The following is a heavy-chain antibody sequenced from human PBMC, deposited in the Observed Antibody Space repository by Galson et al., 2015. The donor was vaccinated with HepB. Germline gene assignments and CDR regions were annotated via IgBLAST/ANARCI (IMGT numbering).Heavy chain of an antibody. D-gene: IGHD3-22*01. CDR3: ARVVRGYYYDSSGYHRGWFDP. J-gene: IGHJ5*02. CDR2: ISSSSSYI. V-gene: IGHV3-21*01. Sequence: SLRLSCAASGFTFSSYSMNWVRQAPGKGLKWVSSISSSSSYIYYADSVKGRFAISRDNAKNSLYLQMNSLRAEDTAVYYCARVVRGYYYDSSGYHRGWFDPWGQGTLVTVSS. CDR1: GFTFSSYS.